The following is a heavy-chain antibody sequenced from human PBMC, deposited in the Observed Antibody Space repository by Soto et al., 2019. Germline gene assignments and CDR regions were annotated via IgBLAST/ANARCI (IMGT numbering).Heavy chain of an antibody. J-gene: IGHJ4*02. CDR1: GFKFTSFG. V-gene: IGHV3-48*04. CDR3: TRGVAARPDY. D-gene: IGHD2-15*01. CDR2: ISGLSATT. Sequence: DVVLVNSGGGFVRPGESLRLSCGASGFKFTSFGMNWVRQGPGKGLEWLSYISGLSATTYYADSVRGRFTVSRDNDMNLVFLQLNNLKGDDTAVYYCTRGVAARPDYWGQGSRVVVSS.